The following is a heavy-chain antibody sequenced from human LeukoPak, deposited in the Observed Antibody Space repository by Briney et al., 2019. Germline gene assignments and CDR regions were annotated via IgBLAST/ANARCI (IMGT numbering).Heavy chain of an antibody. V-gene: IGHV4-4*07. Sequence: SETLSLTCTVSGGSISSYYWSWIRQPAGKGLEWIGRIYTSGSTNYNPSLKSRVTMSVDTSKNQFSLKLSSVTAADAAMYYCASHYSSGSYRYTGSFDSWGQGMLVNVSS. D-gene: IGHD3-16*02. CDR2: IYTSGST. CDR3: ASHYSSGSYRYTGSFDS. J-gene: IGHJ4*02. CDR1: GGSISSYY.